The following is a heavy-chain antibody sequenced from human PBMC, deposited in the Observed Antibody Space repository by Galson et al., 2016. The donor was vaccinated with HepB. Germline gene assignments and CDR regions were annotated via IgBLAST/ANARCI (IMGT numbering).Heavy chain of an antibody. CDR1: GYSFTNYA. Sequence: CKASGYSFTNYAIHWVRQAPGQRLEWMGWINPGNDNTKYSQKFQGRVTITRDTSATTDYMELSSLGPEDTAVYYCARDPGGSSTRFDSWGQGTLVTVSS. CDR3: ARDPGGSSTRFDS. J-gene: IGHJ4*02. V-gene: IGHV1-3*01. D-gene: IGHD1-26*01. CDR2: INPGNDNT.